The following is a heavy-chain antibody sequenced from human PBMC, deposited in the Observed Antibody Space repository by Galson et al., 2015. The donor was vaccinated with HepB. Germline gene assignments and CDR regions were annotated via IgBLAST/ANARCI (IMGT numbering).Heavy chain of an antibody. CDR1: GFTFSSYA. CDR2: ISYDGSNK. V-gene: IGHV3-30*04. D-gene: IGHD2-2*02. Sequence: SLRLSCAASGFTFSSYAMHWVRQAPGKGLEWVAVISYDGSNKYYADSVKGRFTISRDNSKNTLYLQMNSLRAEDTAVYYCARDWYSYCSSTSCYRELVYWGQGTLVTVSS. J-gene: IGHJ4*02. CDR3: ARDWYSYCSSTSCYRELVY.